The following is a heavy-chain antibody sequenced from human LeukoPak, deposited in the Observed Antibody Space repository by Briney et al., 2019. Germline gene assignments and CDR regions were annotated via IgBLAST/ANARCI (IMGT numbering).Heavy chain of an antibody. CDR2: IYYSGST. D-gene: IGHD4-11*01. CDR3: ARLDYSNYYYYYGMDV. J-gene: IGHJ6*02. V-gene: IGHV4-59*08. Sequence: SETLSLTCTVSGGSISSYYWSWIRQPPGKGLEWIGYIYYSGSTNYNPSLKSRVTISVDTPKNQFSLKVSSVTAADTAVYYCARLDYSNYYYYYGMDVWGQGTTVTVSS. CDR1: GGSISSYY.